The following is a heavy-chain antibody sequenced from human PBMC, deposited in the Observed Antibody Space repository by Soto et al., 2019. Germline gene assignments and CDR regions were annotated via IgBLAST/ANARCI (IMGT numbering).Heavy chain of an antibody. Sequence: QVQMVQSGAEVKKPGASVKVSCKASGYTLTNFHMHWVRQAPGQGLEWMGVINPDGDCTTYAQQFQGRLTETRDKATSTLDMDLSSLRSDDTALDYCAGGGVKAAKMFEYWGQGTLVTVSS. CDR3: AGGGVKAAKMFEY. D-gene: IGHD3-16*01. CDR1: GYTLTNFH. V-gene: IGHV1-46*01. J-gene: IGHJ4*02. CDR2: INPDGDCT.